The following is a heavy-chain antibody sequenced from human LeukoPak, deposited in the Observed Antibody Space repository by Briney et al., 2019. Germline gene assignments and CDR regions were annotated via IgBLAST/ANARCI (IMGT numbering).Heavy chain of an antibody. V-gene: IGHV1-18*01. J-gene: IGHJ5*02. CDR2: ISAYNGNT. D-gene: IGHD2-2*01. CDR3: ARTGLYCSSTSCYCDP. CDR1: GYTFTSYG. Sequence: ASVRVSCKASGYTFTSYGISWVRQAPGQGLEWMGWISAYNGNTNYAQKLQGRVTMTTDTSTSTAYMELRSLRSDDTAVYYCARTGLYCSSTSCYCDPWGQGTLVTVSS.